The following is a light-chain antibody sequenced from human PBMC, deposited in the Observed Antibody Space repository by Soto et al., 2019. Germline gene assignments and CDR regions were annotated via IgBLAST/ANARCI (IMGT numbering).Light chain of an antibody. J-gene: IGLJ2*01. Sequence: QSVLTQPPSGSGAAGQRVTISCTGTTSNIGAGYDVHWYQQLPGTAPKLLIYDKDNRPSGVPDRFSASKSGTSASLAITGLQAEDEAYYYCHSYDSSLNSPLVFGGGTKLTV. CDR2: DKD. CDR1: TSNIGAGYD. V-gene: IGLV1-40*01. CDR3: HSYDSSLNSPLV.